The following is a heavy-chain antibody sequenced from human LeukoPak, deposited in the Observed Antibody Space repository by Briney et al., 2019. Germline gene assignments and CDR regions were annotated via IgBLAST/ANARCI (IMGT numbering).Heavy chain of an antibody. CDR2: ISSSGSTI. CDR3: AELGITMIGGV. CDR1: GFTFSSYE. Sequence: GGSLRLSCAASGFTFSSYEMNWVRQAPGKGLEGVSYISSSGSTIYYADSVKGRFTISRDNAKNSLYRQMNSLRAEDTAVYYCAELGITMIGGVWGKGTTVTISS. J-gene: IGHJ6*04. D-gene: IGHD3-10*02. V-gene: IGHV3-48*03.